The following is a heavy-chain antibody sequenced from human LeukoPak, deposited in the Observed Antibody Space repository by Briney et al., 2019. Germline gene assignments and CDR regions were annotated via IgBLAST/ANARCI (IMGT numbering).Heavy chain of an antibody. J-gene: IGHJ6*03. CDR1: GFTFNTYG. Sequence: GGSLRLSCAVSGFTFNTYGIHWVRQTPNKGLEWVALISYDGTNKYYADSVKGRFTISRDNSKNTLYLQMDSLRAEDTAVYYCAKGSGWEMSYYYYYMDVWGKGTTVTISS. V-gene: IGHV3-30*18. D-gene: IGHD1-26*01. CDR3: AKGSGWEMSYYYYYMDV. CDR2: ISYDGTNK.